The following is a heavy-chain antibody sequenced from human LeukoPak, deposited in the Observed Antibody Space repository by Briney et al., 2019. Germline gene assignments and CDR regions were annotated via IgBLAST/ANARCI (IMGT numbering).Heavy chain of an antibody. Sequence: SETLSLTCAVYGGSFSGYYWSWIRQPPGKGLEWIGEINHSGSTNYNPSLKSRVTISVDTSKNQFSLKLSPVTAADTAVYYCARGRSSYGSGSYSLRRYYGMDVWGQGTTVTVSS. CDR2: INHSGST. CDR3: ARGRSSYGSGSYSLRRYYGMDV. CDR1: GGSFSGYY. J-gene: IGHJ6*02. D-gene: IGHD3-10*01. V-gene: IGHV4-34*01.